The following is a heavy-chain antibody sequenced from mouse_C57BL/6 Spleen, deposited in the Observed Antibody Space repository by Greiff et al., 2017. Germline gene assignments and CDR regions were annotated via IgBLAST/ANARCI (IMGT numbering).Heavy chain of an antibody. CDR1: GYTFTDYY. CDR2: INPNNGGT. V-gene: IGHV1-26*01. CDR3: ARARGYYGSSYYYFDY. D-gene: IGHD1-1*01. Sequence: VQLQQSGPELVKPGASVKISCKASGYTFTDYYMNWVKQSHGKSLEWIGDINPNNGGTSYNQKFKGKATLTVDKSSSTAYMELRSLTSEDSAVYYCARARGYYGSSYYYFDYWGQGTTLTASS. J-gene: IGHJ2*01.